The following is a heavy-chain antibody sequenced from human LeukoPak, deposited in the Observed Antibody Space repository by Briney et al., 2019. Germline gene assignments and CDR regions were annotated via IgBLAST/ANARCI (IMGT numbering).Heavy chain of an antibody. J-gene: IGHJ4*02. CDR2: IKQDGSER. CDR3: ARGITMAN. CDR1: GFTFSNYW. V-gene: IGHV3-7*04. D-gene: IGHD3-10*01. Sequence: GGSLRLSCAASGFTFSNYWMTWVRQTPGKGLEWVANIKQDGSERDYVDSVKGRFTISRDDAKNSLYLQMNSLRVEDTAVYYCARGITMANWGQGTLVTVSS.